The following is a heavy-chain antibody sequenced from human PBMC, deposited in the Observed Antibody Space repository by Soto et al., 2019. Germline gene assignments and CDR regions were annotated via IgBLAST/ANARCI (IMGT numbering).Heavy chain of an antibody. CDR3: ATQDFRGTTGTT. CDR1: GFAFNTFA. Sequence: EVQLLESGGGLVQPGGSLRLSCAASGFAFNTFAMGWVRQDPGKGLEWVSLISGNSRDTYYADSVKGRFTISRDNSKHTLYLQMNSLRAEDTAVYYCATQDFRGTTGTTWGQGTLVTVSS. CDR2: ISGNSRDT. J-gene: IGHJ4*02. D-gene: IGHD1-1*01. V-gene: IGHV3-23*01.